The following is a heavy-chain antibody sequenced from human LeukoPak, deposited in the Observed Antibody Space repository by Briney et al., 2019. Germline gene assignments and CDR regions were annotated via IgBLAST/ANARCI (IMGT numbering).Heavy chain of an antibody. V-gene: IGHV3-23*01. Sequence: GGSLRLSCAASGFTFSSYAMSGVRQAPGKGLEWVSAIIGSGGSTYYADSVKGRFTISRDNSKNTLYLQMDSLRAEDTAVYYCAKDQCTSTSCYKGDYWGQGTLVTVSS. CDR2: IIGSGGST. J-gene: IGHJ4*02. CDR1: GFTFSSYA. CDR3: AKDQCTSTSCYKGDY. D-gene: IGHD2-2*02.